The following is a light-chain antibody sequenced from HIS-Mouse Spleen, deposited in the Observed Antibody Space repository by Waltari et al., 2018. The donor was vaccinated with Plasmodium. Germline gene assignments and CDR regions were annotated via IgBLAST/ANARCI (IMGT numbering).Light chain of an antibody. V-gene: IGKV3-15*01. J-gene: IGKJ3*01. CDR3: QQYNNWPPFT. CDR1: QSISRN. CDR2: GAS. Sequence: DIVMTQSPATLSVSHGERATLSCRASQSISRNLALYQQKPGQAPRLLIYGASTRATGIPARFSGSGSGTEFTLTISSLQSEDFAVYYCQQYNNWPPFTFGPGTKVDIK.